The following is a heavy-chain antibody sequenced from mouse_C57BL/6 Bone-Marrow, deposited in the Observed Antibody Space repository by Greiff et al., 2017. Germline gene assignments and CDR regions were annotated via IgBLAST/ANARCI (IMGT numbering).Heavy chain of an antibody. CDR3: ARGEGIYYGYDDAMDY. V-gene: IGHV5-4*01. D-gene: IGHD2-2*01. Sequence: EVQRVESGGGLVKPGGSLKLSCAASGFTFSSYAMSWVRQTPEKRLEWVATISDGGSYTYYPDNVKGRFTISRDNAKNNLYLQMSHLKSEDTAMXYCARGEGIYYGYDDAMDYWGQGTSVTVSS. CDR2: ISDGGSYT. J-gene: IGHJ4*01. CDR1: GFTFSSYA.